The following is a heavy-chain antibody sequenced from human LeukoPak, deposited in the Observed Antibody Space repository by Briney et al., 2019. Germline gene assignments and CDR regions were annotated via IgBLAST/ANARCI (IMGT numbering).Heavy chain of an antibody. CDR3: ARPCDSSGFDY. D-gene: IGHD3-22*01. J-gene: IGHJ4*02. CDR1: GGTFSSYA. Sequence: EASGKVSCKASGGTFSSYAISWVRQAPGQGHEWMGRIIPIFGTANYAQKFQGRVTITTDESTSTAYMERSSLRSEDTAVYYCARPCDSSGFDYWGQGTLVTVSS. V-gene: IGHV1-69*05. CDR2: IIPIFGTA.